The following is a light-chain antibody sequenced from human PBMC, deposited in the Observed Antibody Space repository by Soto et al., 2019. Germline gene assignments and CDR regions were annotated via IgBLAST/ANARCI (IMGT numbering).Light chain of an antibody. CDR2: GVD. CDR1: SSDVSDYNF. J-gene: IGLJ3*02. V-gene: IGLV2-11*01. Sequence: QSALTQPRSVSGSHGQSVTISCTGASSDVSDYNFVSWYQQYAGKAPKVIIYGVDKRSSGVPDRFSGSKSGNTASLTISGLQTEDEAEYFCCSYTGTYTVVFGGGTQLTVL. CDR3: CSYTGTYTVV.